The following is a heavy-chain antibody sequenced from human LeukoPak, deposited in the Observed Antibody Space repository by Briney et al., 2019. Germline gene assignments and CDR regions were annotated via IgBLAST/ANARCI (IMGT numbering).Heavy chain of an antibody. CDR3: ARGQNKCLGH. CDR2: MNPNSSNA. CDR1: GFTFTSYD. J-gene: IGHJ4*02. D-gene: IGHD2/OR15-2a*01. Sequence: ASVKVSCKASGFTFTSYDFNWVRQATGQGLEWMGWMNPNSSNAGYAQKFRGRVTMTRDTSISTAYMELSSLRSDDTAVYYCARGQNKCLGHWGQGTLVTVSS. V-gene: IGHV1-8*01.